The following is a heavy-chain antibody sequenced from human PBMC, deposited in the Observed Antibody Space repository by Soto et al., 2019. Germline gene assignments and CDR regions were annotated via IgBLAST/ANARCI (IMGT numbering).Heavy chain of an antibody. CDR1: GGSVSSGSYY. Sequence: SETLSLTWTVSGGSVSSGSYYWSWIRQPPGKGLEWIGYIYYSGSTNYNPSLKSRVTISVDTSKNQFSLKLSSVTAADTAVYYCAREVLELTFDYWGQGTLVTVSS. D-gene: IGHD1-7*01. CDR3: AREVLELTFDY. V-gene: IGHV4-61*01. J-gene: IGHJ4*02. CDR2: IYYSGST.